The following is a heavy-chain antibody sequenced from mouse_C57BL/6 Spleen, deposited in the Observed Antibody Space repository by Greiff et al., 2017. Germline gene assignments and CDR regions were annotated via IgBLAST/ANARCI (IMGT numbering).Heavy chain of an antibody. J-gene: IGHJ4*01. D-gene: IGHD1-1*01. CDR2: IYWDDAT. Sequence: QVTLKVSGPGILQSSQTLSLTCSFSGFSLSTSGMGVSWIRQPSGKGLEWPAHIYWDDATRSNPSLYRRPTISKDTSRNQVFLKITSVYTADTATYYCARRWGHYYGSSYDYYAKDYWGQGTSVTVSS. CDR1: GFSLSTSGMG. V-gene: IGHV8-12*01. CDR3: ARRWGHYYGSSYDYYAKDY.